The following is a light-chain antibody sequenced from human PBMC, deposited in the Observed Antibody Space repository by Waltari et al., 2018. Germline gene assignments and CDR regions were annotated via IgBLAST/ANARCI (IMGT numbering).Light chain of an antibody. CDR3: QQYFTTPS. V-gene: IGKV4-1*01. CDR1: QSLLYRSSNRNY. Sequence: DIVMTQSPDSLAVSLGERATINCKSRQSLLYRSSNRNYLAWYQQRPGQSPKLLIYWASTRESGVPDRFSGSGSRTDFTLTISSLQAEDVAIYYCQQYFTTPSFGQGTRLEIK. CDR2: WAS. J-gene: IGKJ5*01.